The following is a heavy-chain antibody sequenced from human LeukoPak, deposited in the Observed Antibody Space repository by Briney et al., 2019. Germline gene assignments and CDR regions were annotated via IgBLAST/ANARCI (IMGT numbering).Heavy chain of an antibody. CDR1: RGSISRSDFY. Sequence: PSETLSLTCTLSRGSISRSDFYCGWIRQHPGEGLEWIGYIYYSGSTYYNPSLKSRVTISVDTSKNQFSVKLRSVTAADTAVYYCARDGYYYGSGRKYKWFDPWGQGTLVTVSS. V-gene: IGHV4-31*03. CDR3: ARDGYYYGSGRKYKWFDP. CDR2: IYYSGST. D-gene: IGHD3-10*01. J-gene: IGHJ5*02.